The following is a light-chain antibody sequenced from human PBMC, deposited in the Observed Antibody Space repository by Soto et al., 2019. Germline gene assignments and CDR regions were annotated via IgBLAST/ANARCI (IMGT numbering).Light chain of an antibody. CDR2: DVS. Sequence: QSVLTQPASVSGSPGQSLTISCTGTSSDVGGYNYVAWYQQHPGKAPNLIIYDVSNRPSGVSNRFSGSKSGNTASLTISGLQAEDEADYYCSSYTSSHTYVFGSGTKVTVL. CDR3: SSYTSSHTYV. V-gene: IGLV2-14*01. J-gene: IGLJ1*01. CDR1: SSDVGGYNY.